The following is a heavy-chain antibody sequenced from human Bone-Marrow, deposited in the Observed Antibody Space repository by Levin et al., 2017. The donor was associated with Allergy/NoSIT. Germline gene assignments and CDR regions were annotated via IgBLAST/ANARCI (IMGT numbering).Heavy chain of an antibody. CDR2: IKQDESEK. CDR3: ARDAGTPFDY. J-gene: IGHJ4*02. V-gene: IGHV3-7*03. Sequence: PGGSLRLSCVASGFTFSNYWMSWVRQAPGKGLEWLANIKQDESEKYYVDSVKGRFTISRDNAKNSLYLQMNSLRAEDTAVYYCARDAGTPFDYWGQGTLVTVSS. CDR1: GFTFSNYW.